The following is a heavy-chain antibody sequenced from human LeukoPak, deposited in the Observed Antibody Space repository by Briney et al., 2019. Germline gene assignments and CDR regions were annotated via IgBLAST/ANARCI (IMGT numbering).Heavy chain of an antibody. J-gene: IGHJ4*02. CDR1: GFTFSGFW. V-gene: IGHV3-7*03. D-gene: IGHD6-19*01. Sequence: GGSLRLSCAVSGFTFSGFWMSWSRQAPGKGLEWVASINSDGSEGYYADVVKGRFTISRDNAKNSLYLQINSLRAEDTAVYYCARDPQYSSGWYHDYWGQGTLVTVSS. CDR3: ARDPQYSSGWYHDY. CDR2: INSDGSEG.